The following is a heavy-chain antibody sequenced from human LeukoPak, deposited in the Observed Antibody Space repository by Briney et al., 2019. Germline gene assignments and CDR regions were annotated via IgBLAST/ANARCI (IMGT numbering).Heavy chain of an antibody. J-gene: IGHJ2*01. Sequence: PSETLSLTCAVSGDSISSWYWSWIRQPPGKGLEWIGYIYYSGTTYFNPSLKCRVSISFDTSKNQFSLKLSSVTAADTAVYYCARVGYCSHGSCLRLDWYFDLWGRGTLVTVSS. V-gene: IGHV4-59*01. CDR3: ARVGYCSHGSCLRLDWYFDL. CDR2: IYYSGTT. D-gene: IGHD2-15*01. CDR1: GDSISSWY.